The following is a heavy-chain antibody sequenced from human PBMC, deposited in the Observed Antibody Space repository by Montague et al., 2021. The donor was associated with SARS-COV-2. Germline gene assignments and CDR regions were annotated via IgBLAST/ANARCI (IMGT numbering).Heavy chain of an antibody. Sequence: SETLSLTCAVSGGSISSSNWWSWVRQPPGKGLEWIGEIYHSGSTDYNPSLKSRVTISVDKSKSQSSLKLSSVTAADTAVYYCARDATMVSHSYFDYWGQGTLVTVSS. CDR1: GGSISSSNW. J-gene: IGHJ4*02. V-gene: IGHV4-4*02. CDR2: IYHSGST. CDR3: ARDATMVSHSYFDY. D-gene: IGHD4/OR15-4a*01.